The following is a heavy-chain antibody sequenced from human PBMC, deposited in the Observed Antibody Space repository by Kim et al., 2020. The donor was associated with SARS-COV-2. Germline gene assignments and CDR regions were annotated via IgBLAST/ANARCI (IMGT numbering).Heavy chain of an antibody. V-gene: IGHV7-4-1*02. CDR3: AREPLGGYAFDI. D-gene: IGHD3-16*01. J-gene: IGHJ3*02. Sequence: TYAQGFTGRFVFSLDPSVSTAYLQISSLKAEDTAVYYCAREPLGGYAFDIWGQGTMVTVSS.